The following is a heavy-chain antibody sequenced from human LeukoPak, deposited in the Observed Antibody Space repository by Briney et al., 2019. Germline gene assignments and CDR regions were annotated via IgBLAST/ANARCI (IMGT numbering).Heavy chain of an antibody. J-gene: IGHJ6*02. D-gene: IGHD2-15*01. CDR3: AKGVVDARIYALDV. CDR2: ISFDGRDK. V-gene: IGHV3-30*18. CDR1: GFNFNSYG. Sequence: GGSLRLSCAAFGFNFNSYGMHWVRQAPAKGQEWVALISFDGRDKHYVDSVEGRFTISRDNFDHTVSLQMDSVRTEDTAVYYCAKGVVDARIYALDVWGQGTTVTVSS.